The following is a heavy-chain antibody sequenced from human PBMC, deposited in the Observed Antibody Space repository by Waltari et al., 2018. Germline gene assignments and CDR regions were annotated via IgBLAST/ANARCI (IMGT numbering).Heavy chain of an antibody. D-gene: IGHD3-22*01. Sequence: EVQLLESGGGLVQPGGSLRLSCAASGFPFSSYAMSWVRQAPGKGLEWVSAISGRGGSTYYADSVKGRFTISRDNSKNTLYLQMNSLRAEDTAVYYCAKGPHYYYDSSGSVDYWGQGTLVTVSS. CDR1: GFPFSSYA. CDR3: AKGPHYYYDSSGSVDY. V-gene: IGHV3-23*01. J-gene: IGHJ4*02. CDR2: ISGRGGST.